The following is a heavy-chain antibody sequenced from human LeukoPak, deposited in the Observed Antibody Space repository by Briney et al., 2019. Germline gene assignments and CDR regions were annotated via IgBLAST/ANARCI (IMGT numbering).Heavy chain of an antibody. CDR3: ARVGQEYYYGMDF. CDR1: GFTFSDYY. CDR2: ISTVGTYT. J-gene: IGHJ6*02. V-gene: IGHV3-11*06. Sequence: NSGGSLRLSCAASGFTFSDYYMSWIRQAPGKGLEWVSYISTVGTYTYYADSVSGRFTLSRDNAKNSLFLLVSSLRAEDTAVYYCARVGQEYYYGMDFWGRGTSVTVSS.